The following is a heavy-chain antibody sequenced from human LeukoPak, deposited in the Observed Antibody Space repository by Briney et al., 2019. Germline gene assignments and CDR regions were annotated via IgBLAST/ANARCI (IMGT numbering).Heavy chain of an antibody. CDR2: INPNSGGT. CDR3: ARDRPPRRDGYNRRGAFDI. V-gene: IGHV1-2*02. CDR1: GYTFTGYY. D-gene: IGHD5-24*01. Sequence: GASVKVSCKASGYTFTGYYMHWVRQAPGQGLEWMGWINPNSGGTNYAQKFQGRVTMTRDTSISTAYMELSRLRSDDAAVYYCARDRPPRRDGYNRRGAFDIWGQGTMVTVSS. J-gene: IGHJ3*02.